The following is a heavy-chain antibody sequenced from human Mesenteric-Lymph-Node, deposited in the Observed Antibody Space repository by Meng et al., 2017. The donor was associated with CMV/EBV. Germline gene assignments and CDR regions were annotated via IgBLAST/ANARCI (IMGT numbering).Heavy chain of an antibody. CDR1: GGSISSYY. J-gene: IGHJ6*02. CDR3: ARDRGLAAAGPYYYYGMDV. Sequence: GPLRLSCTVSGGSISSYYWSWIRQPPGKGLEWIGYIYYSGSTNYNPSLKSRVTISVDTSKNQFSLKLSSVTAADTAVYYCARDRGLAAAGPYYYYGMDVWGQGTTVTVSS. D-gene: IGHD6-13*01. CDR2: IYYSGST. V-gene: IGHV4-59*01.